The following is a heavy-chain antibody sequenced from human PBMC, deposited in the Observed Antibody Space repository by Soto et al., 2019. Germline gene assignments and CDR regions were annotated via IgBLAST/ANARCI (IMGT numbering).Heavy chain of an antibody. CDR1: EFTFSRYA. CDR2: IRGSGDST. Sequence: EVRLSESGGGLVQPGGSLRLSCAASEFTFSRYAMIWVRQAPGKGLEWVSTIRGSGDSTFYADSVEGRFTVSRDNSENTLYLQMNSLRAEDTAFYYCAKDPGDASNTLDLWGQGTLVTVSS. CDR3: AKDPGDASNTLDL. D-gene: IGHD1-26*01. V-gene: IGHV3-23*01. J-gene: IGHJ4*02.